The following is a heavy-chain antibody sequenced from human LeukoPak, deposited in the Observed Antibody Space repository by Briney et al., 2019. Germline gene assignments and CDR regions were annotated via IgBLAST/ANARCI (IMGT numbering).Heavy chain of an antibody. V-gene: IGHV3-30*18. Sequence: GGSLRLSCAASGFTFSSYGMHWVRQAPGQGLEWVAVISYDGSNKYYADSVKGRFTISRDNSKNTLYLQMNSLRAEDTAVYYCAKEAVPLPTDYYGMDVWGQGTTVTVSS. D-gene: IGHD1-26*01. J-gene: IGHJ6*02. CDR3: AKEAVPLPTDYYGMDV. CDR2: ISYDGSNK. CDR1: GFTFSSYG.